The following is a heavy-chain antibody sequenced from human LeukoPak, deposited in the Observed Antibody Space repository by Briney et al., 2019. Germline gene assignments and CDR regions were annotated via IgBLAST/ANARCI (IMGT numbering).Heavy chain of an antibody. Sequence: GGSLRLSCTASGFTFRDYNINWFRQAPGRGLGWVGFIRSKADGGTTEYAASVKGRFTISRDDSKNVAYLQINNLRAEDTALYYCARDDRPSGHDFDYWGQGTLVTVSS. CDR1: GFTFRDYN. J-gene: IGHJ4*02. CDR3: ARDDRPSGHDFDY. D-gene: IGHD6-6*01. CDR2: IRSKADGGTT. V-gene: IGHV3-49*03.